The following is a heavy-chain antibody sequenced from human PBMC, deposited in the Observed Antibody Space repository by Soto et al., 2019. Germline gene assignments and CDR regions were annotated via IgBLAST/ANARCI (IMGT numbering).Heavy chain of an antibody. CDR3: ARDTGTYPYYLDY. V-gene: IGHV4-30-4*01. CDR2: IHHSGST. CDR1: GGSISSGENF. J-gene: IGHJ4*02. D-gene: IGHD1-26*01. Sequence: SETLSLTCTVSGGSISSGENFWNWIRQSPGKGLEWIGYIHHSGSTYYNPSLKSRLTISVDTSKNQIPLKLNSVTAADTAVYYCARDTGTYPYYLDYWGQGTLVTVSS.